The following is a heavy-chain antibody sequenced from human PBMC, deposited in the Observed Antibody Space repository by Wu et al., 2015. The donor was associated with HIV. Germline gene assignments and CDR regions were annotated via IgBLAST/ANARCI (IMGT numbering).Heavy chain of an antibody. CDR1: GYTFTGYY. V-gene: IGHV1-46*01. CDR2: INPIGTST. D-gene: IGHD1-26*01. Sequence: QVQLVQSGAEVKKPGASVKVSCTTSGYTFTGYYIHWVRQAPGQGLEWMAMINPIGTSTKYAQKFQGRLTVTRDTSTGVVYMELNSLRSEDTAVYYCTKTSALIRGAWDWFDTWGPGTLVSVSS. J-gene: IGHJ5*02. CDR3: TKTSALIRGAWDWFDT.